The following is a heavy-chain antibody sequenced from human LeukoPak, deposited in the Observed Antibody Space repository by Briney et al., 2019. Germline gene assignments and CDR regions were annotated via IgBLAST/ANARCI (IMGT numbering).Heavy chain of an antibody. CDR1: GFTFTNFG. CDR3: TRGGTRVTTISSLDY. Sequence: GGSLRLSCAASGFTFTNFGMNWVRQAPGKGLEWDSSISTSSSYRYYVDSVKGRFTISRDNAKNSLYLQMNSLRAEDTAVYYCTRGGTRVTTISSLDYWGQGTLVTVSS. CDR2: ISTSSSYR. D-gene: IGHD5-12*01. V-gene: IGHV3-21*01. J-gene: IGHJ4*02.